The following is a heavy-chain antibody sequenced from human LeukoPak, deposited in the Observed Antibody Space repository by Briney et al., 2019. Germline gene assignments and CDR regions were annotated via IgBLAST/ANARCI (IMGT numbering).Heavy chain of an antibody. J-gene: IGHJ3*02. D-gene: IGHD3-10*01. V-gene: IGHV4-59*01. CDR3: AREADRAGAIDI. CDR1: GASLGSDF. CDR2: VFYSGHA. Sequence: SETLSLTCNVSGASLGSDFWTWLRQPPGKGLEWIGNVFYSGHANYNPSLKSRVIISIDTSKNQFSLTLTSVSGADSAVYYCAREADRAGAIDIWGQGTMVTVSS.